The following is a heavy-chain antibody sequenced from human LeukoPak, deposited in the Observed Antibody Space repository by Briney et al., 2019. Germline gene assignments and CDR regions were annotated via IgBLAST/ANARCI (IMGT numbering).Heavy chain of an antibody. V-gene: IGHV1-8*01. J-gene: IGHJ6*02. CDR3: ARVDGDHVSYYYGMDV. CDR1: GYTFTSYD. Sequence: ASVKVSCKASGYTFTSYDINWVRQATGQGLEWMGWMNPNSGNTGYAQKFQGRVTMTRNTSISTAYMELSSLRSEDTAVYYCARVDGDHVSYYYGMDVWGQGTTVTVSS. CDR2: MNPNSGNT. D-gene: IGHD4-17*01.